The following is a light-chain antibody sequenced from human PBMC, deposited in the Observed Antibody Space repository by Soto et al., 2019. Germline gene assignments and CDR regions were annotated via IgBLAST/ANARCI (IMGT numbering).Light chain of an antibody. J-gene: IGKJ5*01. CDR1: QSVTSY. CDR3: QHRYNWPFT. Sequence: EIVLTQSPATLSVSPGERATLSCRASQSVTSYLVWYQQKPGQAPRLLIYDASNRATGIPARFTGSGSGTDFTLTISSLEPEDFAVYYCQHRYNWPFTFGQGTRLEIK. CDR2: DAS. V-gene: IGKV3-11*01.